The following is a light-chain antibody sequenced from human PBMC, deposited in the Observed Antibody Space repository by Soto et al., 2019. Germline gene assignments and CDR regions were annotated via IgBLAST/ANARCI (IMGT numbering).Light chain of an antibody. CDR1: QSVSSSY. CDR2: GAS. J-gene: IGKJ2*01. V-gene: IGKV3-20*01. CDR3: QHYGNSPPFT. Sequence: EIVLTQSPGTLSLSPGERATLSCRASQSVSSSYLAWYQQKPGQAPSLLIYGASSRATGIPDRFSSSGSGTDFTLTISRLEPEDFAVYFCQHYGNSPPFTFGQGTKVEIK.